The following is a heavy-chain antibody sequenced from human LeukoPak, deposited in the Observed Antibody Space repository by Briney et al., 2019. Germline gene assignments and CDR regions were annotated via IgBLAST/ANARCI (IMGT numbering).Heavy chain of an antibody. CDR3: ATGYSGYDPRLDY. Sequence: PGGSLRLSCVVSGLTFSSYTMNWVRQAPGKGLEWVSSITTSGYYIYYADSVRGRFTISRDNAKNSLYLQMNSLRAEDTAVYYCATGYSGYDPRLDYWGQGTLVTVSS. D-gene: IGHD5-12*01. CDR2: ITTSGYYI. V-gene: IGHV3-21*01. J-gene: IGHJ4*02. CDR1: GLTFSSYT.